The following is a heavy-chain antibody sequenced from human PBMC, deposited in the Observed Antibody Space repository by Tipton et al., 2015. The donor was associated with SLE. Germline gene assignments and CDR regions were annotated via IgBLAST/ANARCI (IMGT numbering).Heavy chain of an antibody. CDR1: GGSVSSHF. J-gene: IGHJ4*02. V-gene: IGHV4-59*02. CDR2: IYYTGNT. Sequence: TLSLTCTVSGGSVSSHFWFWIRQTPGKGLEWIGYIYYTGNTKYNPSLKSRLTISADTSKNQFSLNLNSVTAADTAVYYCARFRVAAGFNLFDFWGRGTLATVSS. D-gene: IGHD6-25*01. CDR3: ARFRVAAGFNLFDF.